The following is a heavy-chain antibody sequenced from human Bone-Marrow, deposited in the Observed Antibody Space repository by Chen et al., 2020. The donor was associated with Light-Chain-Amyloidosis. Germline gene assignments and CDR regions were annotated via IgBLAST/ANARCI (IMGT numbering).Heavy chain of an antibody. CDR1: GYTFPNYW. D-gene: IGHD5-12*01. CDR2: LSPSPSSS. V-gene: IGHV5-51*01. J-gene: IGHJ4*02. Sequence: EGQGEKEGKEGKKPGESLKISCKGSGYTFPNYWIGWVRQIPGKGLEWMGVLSPSPSSSLSPPSFSLPFPLSSLSSLSPSSLPFLLLPSSSPSLSSSSLRPPGYNFDYWGQGTLVTVSS. CDR3: SLRPPGYNFDY.